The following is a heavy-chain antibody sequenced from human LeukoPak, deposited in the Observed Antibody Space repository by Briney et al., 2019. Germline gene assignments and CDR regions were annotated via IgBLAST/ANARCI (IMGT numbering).Heavy chain of an antibody. V-gene: IGHV1-2*04. CDR3: ARLGSGSYYVLDY. CDR1: GYTFTGYY. J-gene: IGHJ4*02. D-gene: IGHD1-26*01. Sequence: ASVKVSCKASGYTFTGYYMHWVRQAPGQGLEWMGWINPNSGGTNYAQKFQGWVTMTRDTSISTAYMELSRLRSDDTAVYYCARLGSGSYYVLDYWGQGTLVTVSS. CDR2: INPNSGGT.